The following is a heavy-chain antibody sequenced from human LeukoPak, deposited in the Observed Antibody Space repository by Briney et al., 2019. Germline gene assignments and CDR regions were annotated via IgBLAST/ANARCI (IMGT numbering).Heavy chain of an antibody. CDR1: GGSISSGDYY. D-gene: IGHD4-17*01. V-gene: IGHV4-30-4*01. CDR2: IYYSGST. CDR3: AREYGDDNWFDP. Sequence: PSETLSLTCTVSGGSISSGDYYWSWIRQPPGKGLEWTGYIYYSGSTYYNPSLKSRVTMSVDTSKNQFSLKLSSVTAADTAVYYCAREYGDDNWFDPWGQGTLVTVSS. J-gene: IGHJ5*02.